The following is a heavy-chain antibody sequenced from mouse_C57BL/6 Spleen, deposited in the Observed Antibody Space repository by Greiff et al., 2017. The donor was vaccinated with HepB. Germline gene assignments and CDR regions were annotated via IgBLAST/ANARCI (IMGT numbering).Heavy chain of an antibody. CDR3: TRSPGTGYYAMDY. CDR1: GYTFTDYE. J-gene: IGHJ4*01. CDR2: IDPETGGT. D-gene: IGHD4-1*01. Sequence: QVQLQQSGAELVRPGASVTLSCKASGYTFTDYEMHWVKQTPVHGLEWIGAIDPETGGTAYNQKFKGKAILTADKSSSTAYMELRSLTSEDSAVYYCTRSPGTGYYAMDYWGQGTSVTVSS. V-gene: IGHV1-15*01.